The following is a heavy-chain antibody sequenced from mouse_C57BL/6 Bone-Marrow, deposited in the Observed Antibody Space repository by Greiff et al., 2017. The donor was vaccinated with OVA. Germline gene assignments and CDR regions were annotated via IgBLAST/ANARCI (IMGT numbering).Heavy chain of an antibody. D-gene: IGHD4-1*01. Sequence: EVKLVESGPGLVKPSQSLSLTCSVTGYSITSGYYWNWIRQFPGNKLEWMGYISYDGSNNYNPSLKNRISITRDTSKNQFFLKLNSVTTEDTATYDCARETWDAWFAYWGQGTLVTVSA. J-gene: IGHJ3*01. V-gene: IGHV3-6*01. CDR1: GYSITSGYY. CDR3: ARETWDAWFAY. CDR2: ISYDGSN.